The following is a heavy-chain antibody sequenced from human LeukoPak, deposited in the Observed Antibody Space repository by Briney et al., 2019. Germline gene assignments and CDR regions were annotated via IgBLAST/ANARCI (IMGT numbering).Heavy chain of an antibody. V-gene: IGHV4-39*01. Sequence: SETLSLTCTVSGGSISSSSYYWGWIRQPPGKGLEWIGSIYYSGSTYYNPSLKSRVTTSVDTSKNQFSLKLSSVTAADTAVYYCARRGIIAVAGKEFDYWGQGTLVTVSS. J-gene: IGHJ4*02. CDR1: GGSISSSSYY. D-gene: IGHD6-19*01. CDR3: ARRGIIAVAGKEFDY. CDR2: IYYSGST.